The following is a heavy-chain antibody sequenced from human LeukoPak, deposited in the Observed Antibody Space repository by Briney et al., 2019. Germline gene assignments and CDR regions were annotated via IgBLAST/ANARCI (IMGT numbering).Heavy chain of an antibody. D-gene: IGHD5/OR15-5a*01. CDR1: AFTFSSYA. CDR3: AKLLVSTEYYFDY. CDR2: IGSTGAYT. J-gene: IGHJ4*02. Sequence: PGGSLRLSCAASAFTFSSYAMSRVRQAPGKGLEWVSVIGSTGAYTYYADSVKGRFTISRDISKNTLYLQMNRLRAEDTAIYYCAKLLVSTEYYFDYWGQGTLVTVSS. V-gene: IGHV3-23*01.